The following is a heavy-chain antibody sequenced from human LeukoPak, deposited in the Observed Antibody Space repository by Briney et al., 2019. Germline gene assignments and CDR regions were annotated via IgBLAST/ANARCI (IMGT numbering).Heavy chain of an antibody. V-gene: IGHV3-30*18. J-gene: IGHJ4*02. CDR3: AKTQHGDLGWSFDY. D-gene: IGHD4-17*01. CDR2: ISYDGSNK. CDR1: GFTFSSYG. Sequence: GRSLRLSYAAPGFTFSSYGMHWVRQAPGKGLEWVAVISYDGSNKYYADSVKGRFTISRDNSKNTLYLQMNSLRAEDTAVYYCAKTQHGDLGWSFDYWGQGTLVTVSS.